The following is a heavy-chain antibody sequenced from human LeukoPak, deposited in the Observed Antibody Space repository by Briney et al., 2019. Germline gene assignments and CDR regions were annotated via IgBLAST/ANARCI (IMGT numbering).Heavy chain of an antibody. CDR3: ARSGSSTSCSRDY. Sequence: GASVKVSCKASGYTFTNYYMHWVRQAPGQGLEWMGIINPSGSNTSYAQKFQGRVTMTRDTSTSTVYMELSSLRSEDTAVYYCARSGSSTSCSRDYWGQGTLVTVAS. CDR2: INPSGSNT. V-gene: IGHV1-46*01. D-gene: IGHD2-2*01. CDR1: GYTFTNYY. J-gene: IGHJ4*02.